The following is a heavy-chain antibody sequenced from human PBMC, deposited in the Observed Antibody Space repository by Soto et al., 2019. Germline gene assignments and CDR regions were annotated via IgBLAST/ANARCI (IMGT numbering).Heavy chain of an antibody. CDR1: GFTFSSYW. CDR3: ARDTYYYDSSGYPDAFDI. V-gene: IGHV3-7*01. Sequence: GGSLRLSCAASGFTFSSYWMSWVRQAPGKGLEWVANIKQDGSEKYYVDSVKGRFTTSRDNAKNSLYLQMNSLRAEDTAVYYCARDTYYYDSSGYPDAFDIWGQGTMVTVSS. CDR2: IKQDGSEK. J-gene: IGHJ3*02. D-gene: IGHD3-22*01.